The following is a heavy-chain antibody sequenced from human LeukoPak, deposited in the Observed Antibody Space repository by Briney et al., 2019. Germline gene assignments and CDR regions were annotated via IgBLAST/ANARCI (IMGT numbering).Heavy chain of an antibody. CDR1: GYTFTDYY. CDR3: ARITGATPSDFDC. V-gene: IGHV1-2*02. D-gene: IGHD1-20*01. J-gene: IGHJ4*02. Sequence: ASVKVSCKASGYTFTDYYVHWVRQAPGQGLEWMGWINPNNGGTKYAQKFQGRVTMTRDTSISTAYMDLRRLRSDDTAVYYCARITGATPSDFDCWGQGTLVVVSS. CDR2: INPNNGGT.